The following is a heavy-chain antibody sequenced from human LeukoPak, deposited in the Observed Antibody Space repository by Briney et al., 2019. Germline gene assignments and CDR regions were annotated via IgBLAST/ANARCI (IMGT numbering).Heavy chain of an antibody. CDR1: GFTFSSYS. V-gene: IGHV3-21*01. CDR3: ARGNAVGATTYYFDY. D-gene: IGHD1-26*01. J-gene: IGHJ4*02. CDR2: ISSSSSYI. Sequence: GGSLRLSCAASGFTFSSYSMNWVRQAPGKGLEWVSSISSSSSYIYYADSVKGRFTISRDNAKNSLYLQMNSLRAEDTAVYYCARGNAVGATTYYFDYWGQGTLATVSS.